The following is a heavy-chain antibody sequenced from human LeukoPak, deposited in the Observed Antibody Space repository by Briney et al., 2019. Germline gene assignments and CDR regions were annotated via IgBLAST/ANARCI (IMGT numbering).Heavy chain of an antibody. CDR2: ISGSGGST. V-gene: IGHV3-23*01. CDR3: AKVSALELWLLFGTFDY. J-gene: IGHJ4*02. D-gene: IGHD5-18*01. CDR1: GFTFSSHG. Sequence: GGSLRLSCAASGFTFSSHGMSWVRQAPGKGLEWVSTISGSGGSTYYADSVKGRFTISRDNSKNTLYLQMNSLRAEDTAVYYCAKVSALELWLLFGTFDYWGQGTLVTVSS.